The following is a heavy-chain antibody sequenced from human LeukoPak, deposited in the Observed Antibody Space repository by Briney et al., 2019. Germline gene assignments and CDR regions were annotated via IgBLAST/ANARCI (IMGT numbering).Heavy chain of an antibody. CDR2: INYSGST. CDR1: GGSISSYY. D-gene: IGHD6-19*01. Sequence: LSETLSLTCTVSGGSISSYYWSWIRQPPGKGLEWIGYINYSGSTNYNPSLKSRVTISADTSKNQFSLKLSSVTAADTAVYYCARPYSSGWYGVFDVWGQGTMVTVSS. CDR3: ARPYSSGWYGVFDV. V-gene: IGHV4-59*01. J-gene: IGHJ3*01.